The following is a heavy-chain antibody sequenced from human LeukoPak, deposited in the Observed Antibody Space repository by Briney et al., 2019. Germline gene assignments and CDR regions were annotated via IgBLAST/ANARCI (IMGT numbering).Heavy chain of an antibody. Sequence: GGSLRLSCAASGFTFSSYGMHWVRQAPGKGLEWVALIRYDGSNKYYADSVKGRFTISRDNSKNTLNLQMNSLRVEDTAVYYCAKGYGSGSSSSDYWGQGPLVTVSS. D-gene: IGHD3-10*01. V-gene: IGHV3-30*02. CDR3: AKGYGSGSSSSDY. CDR2: IRYDGSNK. J-gene: IGHJ4*02. CDR1: GFTFSSYG.